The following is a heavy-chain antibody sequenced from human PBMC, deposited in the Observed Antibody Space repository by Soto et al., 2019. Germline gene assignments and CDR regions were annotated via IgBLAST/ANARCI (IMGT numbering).Heavy chain of an antibody. CDR2: ISDSGSIT. V-gene: IGHV3-23*01. CDR3: AQTAVTGTVGHPYFFGY. CDR1: GFSFSSYA. J-gene: IGHJ4*02. D-gene: IGHD6-19*01. Sequence: EVQLLESGGDLVQPGGSLRLSCAASGFSFSSYAMNWVRQAPGKGPEWVSSISDSGSITFYADSVKGRFTISRDNSKNTLFLEMNSLIAEDTAVYYCAQTAVTGTVGHPYFFGYWGQGTLVTVSS.